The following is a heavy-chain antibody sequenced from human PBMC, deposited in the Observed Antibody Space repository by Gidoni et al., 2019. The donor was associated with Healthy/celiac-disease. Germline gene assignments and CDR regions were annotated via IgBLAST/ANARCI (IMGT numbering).Heavy chain of an antibody. J-gene: IGHJ4*02. CDR1: GFTFSGSA. D-gene: IGHD2-2*02. V-gene: IGHV3-73*01. Sequence: EVQLVESGGGLVQPGGSLKLSCAASGFTFSGSAMHWGRQASGKGLEWVGRIRRKANSYATAYAASVKGGFTIPRDDSKNTAYLQMNSLKTEDTAVYYCTRAISYWGQGTLVTVSS. CDR3: TRAISY. CDR2: IRRKANSYAT.